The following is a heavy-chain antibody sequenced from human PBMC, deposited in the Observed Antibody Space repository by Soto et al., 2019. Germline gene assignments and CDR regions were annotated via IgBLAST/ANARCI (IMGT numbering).Heavy chain of an antibody. J-gene: IGHJ4*02. CDR1: GFTFSYG. CDR3: AKLVIGYCSGNTCDDY. Sequence: VQLLESGGGLIQLGGSLRLSCAASGFTFSYGIHWLRQAPGKGLEWVAYISYDSSNKFYGDSVKGRFTISRDNSKNTQFLQMNSLRAEDTAVYYCAKLVIGYCSGNTCDDYCGQGTLVAVSS. CDR2: ISYDSSNK. D-gene: IGHD2-15*01. V-gene: IGHV3-30*18.